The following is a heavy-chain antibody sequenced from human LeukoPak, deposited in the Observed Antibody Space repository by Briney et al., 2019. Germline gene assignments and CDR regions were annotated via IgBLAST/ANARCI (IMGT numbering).Heavy chain of an antibody. CDR3: ARGARKGDDYGGFFDY. J-gene: IGHJ4*02. CDR2: ISYDGSHK. D-gene: IGHD4-23*01. V-gene: IGHV3-30*04. Sequence: PGGSLRLSCAASGFTFNNYAMHWVRQVPGKGLEWVAVISYDGSHKYYADSVRGRFTISRDNSKNTLYLQMNSLRAEDTAVYYCARGARKGDDYGGFFDYWGQGTLVTVSS. CDR1: GFTFNNYA.